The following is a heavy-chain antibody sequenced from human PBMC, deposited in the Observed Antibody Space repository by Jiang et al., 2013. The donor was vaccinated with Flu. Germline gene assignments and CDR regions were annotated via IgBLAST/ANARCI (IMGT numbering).Heavy chain of an antibody. V-gene: IGHV1-46*01. Sequence: SGAEVKKPGASVKVSCKASGYTFTSYYMHWVRQAPGQGLEWMGIINPSGGSTSYAQKFQGRVTMTRDTSTSTVYMELSSLRSEDTAVYYCARDLDSSGWYRLSWFDPWGQGTLVTVSS. D-gene: IGHD6-19*01. J-gene: IGHJ5*02. CDR1: GYTFTSYY. CDR3: ARDLDSSGWYRLSWFDP. CDR2: INPSGGST.